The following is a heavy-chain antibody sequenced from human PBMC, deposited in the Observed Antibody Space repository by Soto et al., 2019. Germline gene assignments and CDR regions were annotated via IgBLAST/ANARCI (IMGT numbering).Heavy chain of an antibody. CDR1: GFTFSTYW. V-gene: IGHV3-74*01. Sequence: EVQLVESGGDLVQPGGSLRLPCAASGFTFSTYWMHWVRQAPGKGLVWVSRINSDGSSTSYADSVKGRFTISRDNAKNTLYLQMNSLRADDTAVYYCAKAWEVNWFDPWGQGTLVTVSS. D-gene: IGHD1-26*01. J-gene: IGHJ5*02. CDR2: INSDGSST. CDR3: AKAWEVNWFDP.